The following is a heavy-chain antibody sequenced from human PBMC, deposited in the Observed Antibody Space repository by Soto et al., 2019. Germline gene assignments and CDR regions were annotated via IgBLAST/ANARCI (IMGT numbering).Heavy chain of an antibody. D-gene: IGHD3-3*01. J-gene: IGHJ6*02. CDR2: INPSGGST. CDR1: GYTFTSYY. Sequence: ASVKVSCKASGYTFTSYYMHWVRQAPGQGLEWMGIINPSGGSTSYAQKFQGRVTMTRDTSTSTVYMELSSLRSEDTAVYYCARDGLKADFAFYDFWSGYPKTYYYGMDVWGQGTTVTVSS. V-gene: IGHV1-46*01. CDR3: ARDGLKADFAFYDFWSGYPKTYYYGMDV.